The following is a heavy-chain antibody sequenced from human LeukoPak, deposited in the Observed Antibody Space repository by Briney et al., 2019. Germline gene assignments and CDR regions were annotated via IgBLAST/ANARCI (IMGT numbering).Heavy chain of an antibody. V-gene: IGHV3-21*01. Sequence: PGGSLRLSCAASGFTFSSYSMNWVRQAPGKGLEWVSSISCSSSYIYYADSVKGRFTISRDNAKNSLYLQMNSLRAEDTAVYYCARDRPSSITTYWYWGQGTLVTVSS. CDR2: ISCSSSYI. CDR3: ARDRPSSITTYWY. D-gene: IGHD2/OR15-2a*01. CDR1: GFTFSSYS. J-gene: IGHJ4*02.